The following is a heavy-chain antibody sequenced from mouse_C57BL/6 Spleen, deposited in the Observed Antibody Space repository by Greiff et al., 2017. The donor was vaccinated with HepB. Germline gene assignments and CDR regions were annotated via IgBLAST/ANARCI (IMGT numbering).Heavy chain of an antibody. D-gene: IGHD1-1*01. Sequence: VQLQQSGPELVKPGDSVKISCKASGYSFTGYFMNWVMQSHGKSLEWIGRINPYNGDTFYNQKFKGKATLTVDKSSSTAHMELRSLTSEDSAVYYCARHYYGSSYGAMDYWGQGTSVTVSS. CDR2: INPYNGDT. CDR1: GYSFTGYF. J-gene: IGHJ4*01. CDR3: ARHYYGSSYGAMDY. V-gene: IGHV1-20*01.